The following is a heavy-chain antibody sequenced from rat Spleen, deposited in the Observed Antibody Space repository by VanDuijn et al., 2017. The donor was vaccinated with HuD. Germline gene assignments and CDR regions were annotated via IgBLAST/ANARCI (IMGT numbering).Heavy chain of an antibody. CDR3: ARERAGGYFFDY. V-gene: IGHV5-7*01. Sequence: EVQLVESGGGLVQPGRSLKLSCAASGFTFSDYNMAWVRQAPKKGLEWVATISYDGSSTYYRDSVKGQFTISRDKAKNTLYLQMDSQRSEDTATYYCARERAGGYFFDYWGQGVMVTVSS. D-gene: IGHD4-3*01. CDR1: GFTFSDYN. CDR2: ISYDGSST. J-gene: IGHJ2*01.